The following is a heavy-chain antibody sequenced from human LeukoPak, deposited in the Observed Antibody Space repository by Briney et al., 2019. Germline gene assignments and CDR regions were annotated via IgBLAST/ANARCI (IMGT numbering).Heavy chain of an antibody. V-gene: IGHV3-7*01. J-gene: IGHJ3*02. CDR2: IKQDGSEK. Sequence: GGSLRLSCAASGFTFSSYWMSWVRQAPGKGLEWVANIKQDGSEKYYVDSVKGRFTISRDNAKNSLYLQMNSLRAEDTAVYYCARPLYSSSSENAFDIWGQGTMVTVSS. CDR3: ARPLYSSSSENAFDI. CDR1: GFTFSSYW. D-gene: IGHD6-6*01.